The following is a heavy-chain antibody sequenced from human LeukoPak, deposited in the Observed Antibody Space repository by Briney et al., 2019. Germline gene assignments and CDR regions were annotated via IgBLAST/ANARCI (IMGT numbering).Heavy chain of an antibody. D-gene: IGHD3-10*01. CDR3: ARDRRYYGSGSRNWFDP. CDR2: IIPIFGTA. CDR1: GGTFSSYA. J-gene: IGHJ5*02. V-gene: IGHV1-69*05. Sequence: SVKVSCKASGGTFSSYAISWVRQAPGQGLEWMGGIIPIFGTANYAQKLQGRVTMATDTSTSTAYMELRSLRSDDTAVYYCARDRRYYGSGSRNWFDPWGQGTLVTVSS.